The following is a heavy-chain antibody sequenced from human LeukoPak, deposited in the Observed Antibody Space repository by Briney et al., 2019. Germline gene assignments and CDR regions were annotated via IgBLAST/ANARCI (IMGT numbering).Heavy chain of an antibody. J-gene: IGHJ3*02. D-gene: IGHD1-26*01. V-gene: IGHV3-74*01. CDR3: LTILEATIDAFDI. CDR2: INPDDEST. CDR1: GFIFSNSG. Sequence: GGSLRLSCAASGFIFSNSGIHWVRQAPGKGLEWVSRINPDDESTSYADSVRGRFTISRDNAKNTLYLQMNSLRAEDTAVYYCLTILEATIDAFDIWGQGTMVTVSS.